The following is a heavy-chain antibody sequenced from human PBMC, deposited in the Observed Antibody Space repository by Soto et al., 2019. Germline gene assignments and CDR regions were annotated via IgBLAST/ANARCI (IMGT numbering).Heavy chain of an antibody. J-gene: IGHJ4*02. CDR3: ARYRREAVAGYTLDN. V-gene: IGHV4-59*01. CDR1: GGSISSNY. D-gene: IGHD6-13*01. CDR2: VYNSGST. Sequence: PSETLSLTCTVSGGSISSNYWTWIRQPPGRGLEWIGYVYNSGSTNYNPSLKSRVTISEDTSKSQFSLKVNSMTAADTAVYYCARYRREAVAGYTLDNWGQGILVTVSS.